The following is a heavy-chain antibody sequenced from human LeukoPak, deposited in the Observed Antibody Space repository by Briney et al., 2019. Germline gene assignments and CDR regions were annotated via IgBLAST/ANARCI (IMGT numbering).Heavy chain of an antibody. D-gene: IGHD4-17*01. Sequence: SETLSLTCTVSGGSISSSSYYWGWIRQPPGKGLEWIGSIYYSGSTYYNPSLKSRVTISVDTSKNQFSLKLSSVTAADTAVYYCANYGGNGYYYYGMDVWGQGTTVTVSS. CDR2: IYYSGST. CDR3: ANYGGNGYYYYGMDV. CDR1: GGSISSSSYY. J-gene: IGHJ6*02. V-gene: IGHV4-39*01.